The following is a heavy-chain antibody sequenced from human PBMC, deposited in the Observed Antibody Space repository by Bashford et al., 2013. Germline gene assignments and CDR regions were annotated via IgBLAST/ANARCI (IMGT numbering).Heavy chain of an antibody. V-gene: IGHV1-8*01. CDR2: MNPNSGNT. D-gene: IGHD3-3*01. Sequence: WVRQAPGQGLEWMGWMNPNSGNTGYAQKFQGRVTMTRNTSISTAYMELSSLRSEDTAVYYCARIPIFGVVITHGMDVWGQGTTVTVSS. J-gene: IGHJ6*02. CDR3: ARIPIFGVVITHGMDV.